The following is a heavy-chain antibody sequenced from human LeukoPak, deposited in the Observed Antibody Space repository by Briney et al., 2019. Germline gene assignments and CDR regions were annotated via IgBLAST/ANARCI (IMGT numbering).Heavy chain of an antibody. V-gene: IGHV1-24*01. CDR1: GYTLTELS. CDR3: ARIYGVDY. D-gene: IGHD2/OR15-2a*01. J-gene: IGHJ4*02. CDR2: FDPEDGET. Sequence: ASVKVSCKVSGYTLTELSMHWVRQAPGKGLEWMGGFDPEDGETIYAQKFQGRVTITRDTSASTAYMELSSLRSEDTAVYYCARIYGVDYWGQGTLVTVSS.